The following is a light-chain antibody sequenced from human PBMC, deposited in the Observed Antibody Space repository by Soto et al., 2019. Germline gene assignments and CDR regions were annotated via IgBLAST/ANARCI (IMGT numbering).Light chain of an antibody. V-gene: IGLV2-14*01. Sequence: QSVLTQPASVSGSPGQSITISCTGTSSDVGGHNYVSWYQQHPGKAPKLMIYDVSNRPSGVSNRFSGSKSGNTASLTISGLQAEDEADYYCSSYTSSSTLEGVFGGGTKLTVL. J-gene: IGLJ2*01. CDR3: SSYTSSSTLEGV. CDR1: SSDVGGHNY. CDR2: DVS.